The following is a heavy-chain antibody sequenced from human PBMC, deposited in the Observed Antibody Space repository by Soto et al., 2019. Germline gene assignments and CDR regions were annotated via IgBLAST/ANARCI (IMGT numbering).Heavy chain of an antibody. Sequence: GSGPTLVNPTQTLTLTCTFSGFSLNTDGVGVGWIRQPPGKALEWLALIYWDDDKRYIPSLESRLTITKDTSKNQVVLTMTNMDPVDTATYYCARLVAAGITYYFDSWGQGTLVTVSS. J-gene: IGHJ4*02. D-gene: IGHD2-21*01. CDR1: GFSLNTDGVG. CDR3: ARLVAAGITYYFDS. V-gene: IGHV2-5*02. CDR2: IYWDDDK.